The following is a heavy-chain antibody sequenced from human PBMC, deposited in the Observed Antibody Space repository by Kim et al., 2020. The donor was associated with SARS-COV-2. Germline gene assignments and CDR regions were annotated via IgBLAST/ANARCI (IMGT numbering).Heavy chain of an antibody. D-gene: IGHD5-12*01. Sequence: GGSLRLSCAASGFTVSSNYMSWVRQAPGKGLEWVSVIYSGGSTYYADSVKGRFTISRDNSKNTLYLQMNSLRAEDTAVYYCARDRGYRGLDGNRDRFWFDPWGQGTLVTVSS. CDR3: ARDRGYRGLDGNRDRFWFDP. J-gene: IGHJ5*02. CDR1: GFTVSSNY. V-gene: IGHV3-53*01. CDR2: IYSGGST.